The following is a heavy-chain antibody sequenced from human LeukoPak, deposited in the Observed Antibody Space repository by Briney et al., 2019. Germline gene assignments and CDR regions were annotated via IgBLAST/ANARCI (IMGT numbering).Heavy chain of an antibody. CDR3: ARIQGQWELLDY. D-gene: IGHD1-26*01. CDR1: GFSLSTSGMC. Sequence: SGPTLVKPTQTLTLTCTFSGFSLSTSGMCVSWIRQPPGKALEWLARIDWDDDKYYSTSLKTRLTISKDTSKNQVVLTMTNMDPVDTPTYYCARIQGQWELLDYWGQGTLVTVSS. J-gene: IGHJ4*02. V-gene: IGHV2-70*11. CDR2: IDWDDDK.